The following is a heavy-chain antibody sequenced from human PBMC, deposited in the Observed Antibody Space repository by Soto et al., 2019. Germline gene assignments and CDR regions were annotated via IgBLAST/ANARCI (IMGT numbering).Heavy chain of an antibody. Sequence: GASVKVSCKASGGTFSSYAISWVRQAPGQGLEWMGGIIPIFGTANYAQKFQGRVTITADKSTSTAYMELSSLRSEDTAVYYCARDPGVPDYYYGMDVWGQGTTVTVSS. V-gene: IGHV1-69*06. CDR1: GGTFSSYA. J-gene: IGHJ6*02. CDR3: ARDPGVPDYYYGMDV. CDR2: IIPIFGTA. D-gene: IGHD2-2*01.